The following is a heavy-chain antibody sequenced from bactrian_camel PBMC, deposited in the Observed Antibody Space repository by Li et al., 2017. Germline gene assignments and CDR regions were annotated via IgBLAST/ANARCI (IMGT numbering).Heavy chain of an antibody. Sequence: HVQLVESGGGSVQAGGSLRLSCGASGSIYGGACVGWVRQAPGKGLEWVSTINSGGGSTYYASSVQGRFTISRDNAKNTLYPQLNSLKTEDTGTYSCKTHRCARLWLGLRGEGTQVTVS. V-gene: IGHV3S1*01. D-gene: IGHD1*01. CDR1: GSIYGGAC. CDR2: INSGGGST. J-gene: IGHJ4*01.